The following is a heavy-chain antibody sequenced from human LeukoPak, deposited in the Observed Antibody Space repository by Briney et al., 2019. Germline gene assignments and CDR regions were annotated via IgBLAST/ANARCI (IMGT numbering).Heavy chain of an antibody. V-gene: IGHV1-24*01. J-gene: IGHJ4*02. CDR3: ATLPGVPSLPAEIFDY. CDR2: FDPEDGET. Sequence: ASVKVSCKVSGYTLTELSMHWVRRAPGKGLEWMGGFDPEDGETIYAQKFQGRVTMTEDTSTDTAYMELSSLRSEDTAVYYCATLPGVPSLPAEIFDYWGQGTLVTVSS. D-gene: IGHD2-2*01. CDR1: GYTLTELS.